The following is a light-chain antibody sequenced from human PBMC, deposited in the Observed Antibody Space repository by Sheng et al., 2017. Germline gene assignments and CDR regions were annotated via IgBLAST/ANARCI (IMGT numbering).Light chain of an antibody. CDR2: AAS. V-gene: IGKV1-8*01. CDR1: QGISSY. CDR3: QQRSNWPWT. J-gene: IGKJ1*01. Sequence: AIRITQSPSSLSASTGDRVTITCRASQGISSYLAWYQQKPGKAPKLLIYAASTLQSGVPSRFSGSGSGTDFTLTISCLQSEDFATYYCQQRSNWPWTFGQGTKVEIK.